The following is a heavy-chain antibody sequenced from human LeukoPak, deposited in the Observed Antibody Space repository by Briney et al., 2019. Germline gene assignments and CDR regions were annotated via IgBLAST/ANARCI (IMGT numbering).Heavy chain of an antibody. D-gene: IGHD1-26*01. CDR3: ARHEGRATGVGY. J-gene: IGHJ4*02. Sequence: SETLSLTCTVSGGSISSYYWSWIRQPPGKGLEWIGYIYYSGSTNYNPSLKSRVTISVDTSKNQISLKLSSATAADTAVYYCARHEGRATGVGYWGQGTLVTVSS. V-gene: IGHV4-59*08. CDR1: GGSISSYY. CDR2: IYYSGST.